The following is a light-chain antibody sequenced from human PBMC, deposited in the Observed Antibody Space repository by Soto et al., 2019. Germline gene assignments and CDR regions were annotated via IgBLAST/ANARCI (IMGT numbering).Light chain of an antibody. V-gene: IGKV1-33*01. CDR1: QDIGNY. J-gene: IGKJ2*01. CDR2: DTS. Sequence: DIQMTQSPSSLSASVGDRVTIKCQASQDIGNYLNWYQQKPGKAPKLLIYDTSNLETGVPSRFSGSRSGTEFPFTISSLQPEDFGAYYCKQYGYLPAYTFGQGSKLDTK. CDR3: KQYGYLPAYT.